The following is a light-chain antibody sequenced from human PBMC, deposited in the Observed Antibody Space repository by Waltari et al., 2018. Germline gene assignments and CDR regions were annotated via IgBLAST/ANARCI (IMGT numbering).Light chain of an antibody. CDR1: SSKTGTGYD. CDR3: QSYDSSLSGSV. V-gene: IGLV1-40*01. CDR2: GNS. Sequence: QSVLTQPPSVSGAPGQRVTISCTGSSSKTGTGYDVHWYQQLPGTAPKPLIYGNSNRPSGVPDRFSGSKSGTSASLAITGLQAEDEADYYCQSYDSSLSGSVFGGGTKLTVL. J-gene: IGLJ2*01.